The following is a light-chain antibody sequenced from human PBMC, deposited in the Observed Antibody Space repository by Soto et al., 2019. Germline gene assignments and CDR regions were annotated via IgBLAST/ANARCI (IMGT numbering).Light chain of an antibody. J-gene: IGKJ4*01. CDR1: QSISSY. CDR3: QQANSLPLT. V-gene: IGKV1-39*01. CDR2: AAT. Sequence: DIQMTQSPYSLSAAVGDRVTIACRASQSISSYLNWYQQKPGKAPKLLIYAATSLQDGVPLRFSGSGSGADFTLTISALQPEDFATYYCQQANSLPLTFGGGTKVDI.